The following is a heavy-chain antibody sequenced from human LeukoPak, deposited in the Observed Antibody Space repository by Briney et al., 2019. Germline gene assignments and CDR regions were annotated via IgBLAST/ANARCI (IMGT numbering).Heavy chain of an antibody. Sequence: ASVNVSCKASGYTFTGYYMHWVRQAPGQGLEWMGWINPNSGGTNYAQKFQGRVTMTRDTSISTAYMELSRLRSDDTAVYYCARAGGTIFGVVITASDDWGKGTLVTVSS. D-gene: IGHD3-3*01. CDR1: GYTFTGYY. V-gene: IGHV1-2*02. J-gene: IGHJ4*02. CDR2: INPNSGGT. CDR3: ARAGGTIFGVVITASDD.